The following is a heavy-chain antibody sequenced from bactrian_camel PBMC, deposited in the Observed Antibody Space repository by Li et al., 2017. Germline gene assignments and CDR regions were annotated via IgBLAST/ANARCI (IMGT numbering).Heavy chain of an antibody. D-gene: IGHD7*01. V-gene: IGHV3S40*01. CDR2: TSSSGGST. CDR1: GFSFGGTY. CDR3: VTGPRESFGY. J-gene: IGHJ6*01. Sequence: VQLVESGGGLVQPGGSLNISCLASGFSFGGTYMGWVRQAPGKGLEWVSLTSSSGGSTLYADSVKGRFTISRDNAKNTINLELNSLKSEDTALYYCVTGPRESFGYWGQGTQVTVS.